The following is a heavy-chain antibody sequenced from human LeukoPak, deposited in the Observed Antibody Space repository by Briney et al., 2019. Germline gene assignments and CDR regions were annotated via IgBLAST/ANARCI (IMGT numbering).Heavy chain of an antibody. CDR1: GYTFTGYY. CDR3: AIRVLDYDTSGYLLDY. CDR2: INPNSGGT. J-gene: IGHJ4*02. Sequence: ASVKVSCKASGYTFTGYYMHWVRQAPGQGLEWMGRINPNSGGTNYAQRFQGRVTMTRDTSISTAYMELSRLTSDDTAVYYCAIRVLDYDTSGYLLDYWGQGTLVTVSS. D-gene: IGHD3-22*01. V-gene: IGHV1-2*02.